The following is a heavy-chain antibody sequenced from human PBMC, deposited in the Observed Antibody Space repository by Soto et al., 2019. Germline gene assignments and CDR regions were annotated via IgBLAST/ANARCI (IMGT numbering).Heavy chain of an antibody. J-gene: IGHJ4*02. CDR1: GYSFTSYW. V-gene: IGHV5-10-1*01. Sequence: SLKISCKGSGYSFTSYWISWVRQMPGKGLEWMGRIDPSDSYTNYSPSFQGHVTISADKSISTAYLQWSSLKASDTAMYYCARHSEYYDSSGYYPYWGQGTLVTVSS. CDR2: IDPSDSYT. CDR3: ARHSEYYDSSGYYPY. D-gene: IGHD3-22*01.